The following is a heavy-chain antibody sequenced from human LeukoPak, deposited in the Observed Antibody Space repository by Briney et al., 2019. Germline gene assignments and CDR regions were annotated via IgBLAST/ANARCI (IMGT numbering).Heavy chain of an antibody. Sequence: GGSLRLSCAASGFTFSSYAMSWVRQAPGKGLEWVSAISGSGGSTCYADSVKGRFTISRDNSKNTLYLQMNSLRAEDTAVYYCAKGGVDYGSGSYYNGTFDYWGQGTLVTVSS. CDR3: AKGGVDYGSGSYYNGTFDY. CDR2: ISGSGGST. J-gene: IGHJ4*02. D-gene: IGHD3-10*01. V-gene: IGHV3-23*01. CDR1: GFTFSSYA.